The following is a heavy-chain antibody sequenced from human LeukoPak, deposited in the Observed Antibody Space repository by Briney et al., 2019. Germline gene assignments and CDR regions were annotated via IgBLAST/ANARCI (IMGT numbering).Heavy chain of an antibody. CDR1: GLTFNNYA. D-gene: IGHD3-22*01. Sequence: PGGSLRLSCAASGLTFNNYALTWIRQAPGKGLEWVSPISGRGGNTYYADSVKGRFTISRDDSKNTLFLQMNSLRAEDTAVYYCATGYSDSLRSPLDSWGQGTLVTVSS. V-gene: IGHV3-23*01. CDR2: ISGRGGNT. CDR3: ATGYSDSLRSPLDS. J-gene: IGHJ5*01.